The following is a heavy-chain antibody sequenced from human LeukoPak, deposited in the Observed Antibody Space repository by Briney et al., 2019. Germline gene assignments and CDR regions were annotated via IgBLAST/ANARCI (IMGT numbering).Heavy chain of an antibody. CDR2: ISSSSSYI. CDR1: GFTFSSYS. D-gene: IGHD5-18*01. J-gene: IGHJ4*02. CDR3: AREGTAMVSLDY. Sequence: GGSLRLSCAASGFTFSSYSMNWVRQAPGKGLEWVSSISSSSSYIYYADSVKGRFTISRDNAKNSLYLQMNSLRAEDTAVYYCAREGTAMVSLDYWGQGTLVTVSS. V-gene: IGHV3-21*01.